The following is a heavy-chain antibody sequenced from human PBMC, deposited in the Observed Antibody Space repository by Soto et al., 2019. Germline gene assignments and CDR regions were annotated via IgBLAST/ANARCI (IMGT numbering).Heavy chain of an antibody. J-gene: IGHJ4*02. CDR2: IWSDGSNK. CDR3: ARNGYLPAAGFEH. V-gene: IGHV3-33*01. D-gene: IGHD2-2*01. Sequence: QVQLVESGGGVVQPGRSLRLSCAASGFSFSSFGLHWVRQAPGKGLEWVAVIWSDGSNKYYVDSVKGRFTISRDNSKNVLYRQMHRLTGEHACVLFCARNGYLPAAGFEHWGPGTQGNGSS. CDR1: GFSFSSFG.